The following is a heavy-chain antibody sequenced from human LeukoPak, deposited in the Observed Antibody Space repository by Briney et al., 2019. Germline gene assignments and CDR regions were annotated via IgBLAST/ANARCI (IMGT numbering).Heavy chain of an antibody. J-gene: IGHJ3*02. CDR2: IKQDGSEK. CDR1: GFTFSSYW. Sequence: GGSLRLSCAASGFTFSSYWMSWVRQAPGKGLEWVANIKQDGSEKYYVDSVKGRFTISRDNAKNSLYLQINSLRAEDTAVYYCARVAQLIWSGYDHNAFDIWGQGTMVTVSS. CDR3: ARVAQLIWSGYDHNAFDI. D-gene: IGHD3-3*01. V-gene: IGHV3-7*01.